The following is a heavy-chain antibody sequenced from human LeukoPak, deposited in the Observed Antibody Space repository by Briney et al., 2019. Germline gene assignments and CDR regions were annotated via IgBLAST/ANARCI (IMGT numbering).Heavy chain of an antibody. J-gene: IGHJ4*02. V-gene: IGHV3-13*01. CDR1: AFTFSSYY. CDR3: ARPSSRYDSSGYYSD. Sequence: AGGSLRPSCAASAFTFSSYYMHWVRHATGKGLEWVSAIGTAGETYYPGSVKGRFAISREKAKTSLYIKRTSLRAGDTAVYYCARPSSRYDSSGYYSDWGQGTLVTVSS. D-gene: IGHD3-22*01. CDR2: IGTAGET.